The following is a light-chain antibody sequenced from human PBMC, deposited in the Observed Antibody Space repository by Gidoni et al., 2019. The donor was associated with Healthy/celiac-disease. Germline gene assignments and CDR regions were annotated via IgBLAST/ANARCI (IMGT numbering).Light chain of an antibody. CDR2: GAS. V-gene: IGKV3-20*01. CDR3: QQYGSPRYT. CDR1: QSVSSSY. J-gene: IGKJ2*01. Sequence: EIVLPQPPATLSLSPGERATLPCRASQSVSSSYLAWYQQKPGQAPRLLIYGASSRATGIPDRFSGSGSGTDFTLTISRLEPEDFAVYYCQQYGSPRYTFGQGTKLEIK.